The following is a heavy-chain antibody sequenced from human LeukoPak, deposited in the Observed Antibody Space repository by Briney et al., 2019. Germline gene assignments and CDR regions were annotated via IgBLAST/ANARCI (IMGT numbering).Heavy chain of an antibody. Sequence: SETLSLTCTVSGGSISSGGYYWSWIRQHAGKGLEWIGYIYYSGSTYYNPSLKSRVTISVDTSKNQFSLKLSSVTAADTAVYYCAREVYCDYVRYFDYWGQGTLVTVSS. J-gene: IGHJ4*02. D-gene: IGHD4-17*01. V-gene: IGHV4-31*03. CDR3: AREVYCDYVRYFDY. CDR2: IYYSGST. CDR1: GGSISSGGYY.